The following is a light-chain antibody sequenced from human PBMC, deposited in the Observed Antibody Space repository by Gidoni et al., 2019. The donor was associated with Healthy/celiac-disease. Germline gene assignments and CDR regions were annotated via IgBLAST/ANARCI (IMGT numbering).Light chain of an antibody. Sequence: QSALTPPASVSGSPGPSITISCTGTSSDVGGYNYVSWYQQHPGKAPKLMIYEVSNRPSGVPDRFSGSKSGNTASLTISGLQAEDEADYYCSSYTSSSTWVFGGGTKLTVL. CDR2: EVS. J-gene: IGLJ3*02. CDR3: SSYTSSSTWV. V-gene: IGLV2-14*01. CDR1: SSDVGGYNY.